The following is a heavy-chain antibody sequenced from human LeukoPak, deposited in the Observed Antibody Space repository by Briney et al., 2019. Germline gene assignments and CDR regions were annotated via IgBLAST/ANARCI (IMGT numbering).Heavy chain of an antibody. CDR3: ASGVAARR. D-gene: IGHD6-6*01. V-gene: IGHV4-39*07. J-gene: IGHJ4*02. Sequence: SETLSLTCTVSGGSISTSIYYWGWIRQPPGKGLEWIGEINHSGSTNYNPSLKSRVTISVDTSKNQFSLKLSSVTAADTAVYYCASGVAARRWGQGTLVTVSS. CDR2: INHSGST. CDR1: GGSISTSIYY.